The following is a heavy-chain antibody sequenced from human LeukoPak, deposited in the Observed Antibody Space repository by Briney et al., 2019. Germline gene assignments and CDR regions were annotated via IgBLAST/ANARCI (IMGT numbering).Heavy chain of an antibody. D-gene: IGHD5-18*01. CDR1: RFSFIHYA. CDR3: VKDPPRNHRDVQLFLNADY. V-gene: IGHV3-23*01. Sequence: GWALRVSRVPSRFSFIHYALSGVRPAPARGGAGVSSISVSGGTPSTADSVGRFSLSRDNSTRSLYLEMNSLRAEDTAVYYCVKDPPRNHRDVQLFLNADYWGQGNTVTPSS. J-gene: IGHJ4*02. CDR2: ISVSGGTP.